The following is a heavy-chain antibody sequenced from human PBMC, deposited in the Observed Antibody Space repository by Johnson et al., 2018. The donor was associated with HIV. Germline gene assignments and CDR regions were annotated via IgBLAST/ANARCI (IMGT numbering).Heavy chain of an antibody. CDR2: ISWNSGSI. J-gene: IGHJ3*02. CDR1: GFTFDDYA. D-gene: IGHD1-26*01. CDR3: AQGGGSYYRGDAFDI. Sequence: VQLVESGGGLVQPGRSLRLSCAASGFTFDDYAMHWVRQAPGKGLEWVSGISWNSGSIGYADSVKGRFTISRDNSKNTLYLQMNSLRAEATAGYYCAQGGGSYYRGDAFDIWGQGTMVTVSS. V-gene: IGHV3-9*01.